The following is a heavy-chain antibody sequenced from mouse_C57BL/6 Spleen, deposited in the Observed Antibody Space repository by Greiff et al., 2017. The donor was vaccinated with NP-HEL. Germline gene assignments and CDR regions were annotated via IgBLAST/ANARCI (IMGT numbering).Heavy chain of an antibody. V-gene: IGHV1-64*01. CDR3: ARGYYGSSYGYFDV. CDR1: GYTFTSYW. CDR2: IHPNSGST. J-gene: IGHJ1*03. Sequence: VQLQQPGAELVKPGASVKLSCKASGYTFTSYWMHWVKQRPGQGLEWIGMIHPNSGSTNYNEKVKSKATLTVDKASSTAYMQLSSLTSEDSAVYYCARGYYGSSYGYFDVWGTGTTVTVSS. D-gene: IGHD1-1*01.